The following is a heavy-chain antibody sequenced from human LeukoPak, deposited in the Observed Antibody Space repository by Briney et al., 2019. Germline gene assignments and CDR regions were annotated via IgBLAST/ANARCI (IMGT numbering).Heavy chain of an antibody. J-gene: IGHJ3*02. V-gene: IGHV4-39*01. CDR1: GGSISSSSYY. Sequence: SETLSLTCTVSGGSISSSSYYWGWIRQPPGEGLEWIGSIYYSGSTYYNPSLKSRVTISVDTSKNQFSLKLSSVTAADTAVYCCARSTEKLLYAFDIWGQGTMVTVSS. CDR3: ARSTEKLLYAFDI. D-gene: IGHD2/OR15-2a*01. CDR2: IYYSGST.